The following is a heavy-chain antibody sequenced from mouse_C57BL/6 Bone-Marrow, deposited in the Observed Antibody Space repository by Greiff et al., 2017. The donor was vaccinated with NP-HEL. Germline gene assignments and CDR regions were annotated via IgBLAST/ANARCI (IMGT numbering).Heavy chain of an antibody. V-gene: IGHV14-4*01. CDR3: TSLVDYAMDY. CDR1: GFNIKDDY. CDR2: IDPENGDT. J-gene: IGHJ4*01. Sequence: VQLQQSGAELVRPGASVKLSCTASGFNIKDDYMHWVKQRPEQGLEWIGRIDPENGDTEYASKFQGKATITADTSSNTAYLQLSSLTSEDTAVYYCTSLVDYAMDYWGQGTSVTVSS. D-gene: IGHD1-1*01.